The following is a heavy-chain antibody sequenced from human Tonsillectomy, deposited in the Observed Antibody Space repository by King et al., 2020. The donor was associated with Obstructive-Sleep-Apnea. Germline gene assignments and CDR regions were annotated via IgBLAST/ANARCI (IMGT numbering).Heavy chain of an antibody. J-gene: IGHJ4*02. CDR2: ISSNGVNT. CDR3: VKDSDFWNPGGKFEY. D-gene: IGHD3-3*01. CDR1: GFTFSSYA. Sequence: DVQLVESGGGLVQPGGSLRLSCSASGFTFSSYAMHWVRQAPGKGLQYVSAISSNGVNTYYADSVKGRFTISRDNSKNTRYLQMSSLRAEDTAVYYCVKDSDFWNPGGKFEYWGQGTLVTVSS. V-gene: IGHV3-64D*09.